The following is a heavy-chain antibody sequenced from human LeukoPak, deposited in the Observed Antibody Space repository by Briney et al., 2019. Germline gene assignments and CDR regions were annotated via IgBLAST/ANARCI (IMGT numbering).Heavy chain of an antibody. CDR2: ISSSSSTI. V-gene: IGHV3-48*01. CDR3: ARGGYCSGTSCYGTSDYYGSGSYYD. Sequence: GGSLRLSCAASGFTFSSYSMNWVRQAPGKGLEWVSYISSSSSTIYYADSVKGRFTISRDNAKNSLYLQMNSLRAEDTAVYYCARGGYCSGTSCYGTSDYYGSGSYYDWGQGTLVTVSS. CDR1: GFTFSSYS. D-gene: IGHD3-10*01. J-gene: IGHJ4*02.